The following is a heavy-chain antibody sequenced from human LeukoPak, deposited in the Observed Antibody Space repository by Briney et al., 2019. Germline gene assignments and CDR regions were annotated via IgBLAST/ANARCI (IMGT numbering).Heavy chain of an antibody. CDR2: VYYTGYS. V-gene: IGHV4-39*01. CDR3: ARQGAITTRRTHYYAMDV. Sequence: SETLSLTCTVSGGSFSSGTYYWGWIRQVPGKGLEWIGSVYYTGYSYDNPSLKSRVTVSVDTSKNQFSLKLNSVTAADTAIYYCARQGAITTRRTHYYAMDVWGPGTTVTVSS. CDR1: GGSFSSGTYY. J-gene: IGHJ6*02. D-gene: IGHD4-11*01.